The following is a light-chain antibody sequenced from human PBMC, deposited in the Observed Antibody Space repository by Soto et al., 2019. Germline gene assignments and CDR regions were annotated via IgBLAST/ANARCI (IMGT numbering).Light chain of an antibody. CDR1: TSNIGAGYD. V-gene: IGLV1-40*01. Sequence: QAVVTQPPSVSGAPGQRVTISCTGSTSNIGAGYDVHWYQQLPGTAPKLLIYGNSHRPSGVPDRFSGSKSGTSASLAITGLQDEDEADYYCQSYDTSLTVVFGGGTKLTVL. CDR2: GNS. CDR3: QSYDTSLTVV. J-gene: IGLJ2*01.